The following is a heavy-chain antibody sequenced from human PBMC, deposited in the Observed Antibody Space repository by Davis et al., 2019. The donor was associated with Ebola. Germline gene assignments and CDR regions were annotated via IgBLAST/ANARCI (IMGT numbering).Heavy chain of an antibody. CDR3: AKDTSNVWFDV. V-gene: IGHV3-53*01. J-gene: IGHJ3*01. CDR2: LGTSADT. CDR1: GDSISSYY. D-gene: IGHD6-19*01. Sequence: PSETLSLTCTVSGDSISSYYWSWVRQTPGKGLEWVSTLGTSADTYYADSVKGRFTISRDNSKNTLYLQMNGLRVEDTAIYYCAKDTSNVWFDVWGQGTMVTVSS.